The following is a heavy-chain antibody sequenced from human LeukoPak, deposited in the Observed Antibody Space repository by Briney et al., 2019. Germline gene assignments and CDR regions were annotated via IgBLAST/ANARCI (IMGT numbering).Heavy chain of an antibody. CDR2: ISYDGSNK. CDR1: GFTFSSYA. Sequence: GGSLRLSCAASGFTFSSYAMHWVRQAPGKGLEWVAVISYDGSNKYYADSVKGRFTISRDNSKNTVFLQVNSLRAEDTAVYYCARDVEYVATGGAFDIWGQGTMVTVSS. J-gene: IGHJ3*02. V-gene: IGHV3-30-3*01. CDR3: ARDVEYVATGGAFDI. D-gene: IGHD5-12*01.